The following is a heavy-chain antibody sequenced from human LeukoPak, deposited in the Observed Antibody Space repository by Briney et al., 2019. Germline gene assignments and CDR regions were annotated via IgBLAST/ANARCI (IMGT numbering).Heavy chain of an antibody. CDR1: GFTFSSYS. J-gene: IGHJ5*02. D-gene: IGHD3-3*01. CDR2: ISSSSSYI. CDR3: ARDVEWFDLNWFDP. V-gene: IGHV3-21*01. Sequence: PGGSLRLSCAASGFTFSSYSMNWVRQAPGKGLEWVSSISSSSSYIYYADSVKGRFTISRDNAKNSLYLQMNSLRAEDTAVYYCARDVEWFDLNWFDPWGQGTLVTVSS.